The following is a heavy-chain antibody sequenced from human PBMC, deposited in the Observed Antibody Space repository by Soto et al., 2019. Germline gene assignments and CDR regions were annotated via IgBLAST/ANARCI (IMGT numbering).Heavy chain of an antibody. V-gene: IGHV5-51*01. J-gene: IGHJ3*02. CDR1: GYSFTGYW. CDR2: IYPGDSDI. CDR3: VRQPSIFGPVHDAFDI. D-gene: IGHD3-3*01. Sequence: GESLKISCKVYGYSFTGYWIGWVRQMPEKGLEWMVIIYPGDSDIRYNPSFQGQVTISADKSANTAYLQWSSLKASDTAMYYCVRQPSIFGPVHDAFDIWGQGTMVTVSS.